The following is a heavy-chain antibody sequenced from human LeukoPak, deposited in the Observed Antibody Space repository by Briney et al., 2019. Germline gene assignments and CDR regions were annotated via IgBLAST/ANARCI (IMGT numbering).Heavy chain of an antibody. V-gene: IGHV5-51*01. Sequence: GESLKISCKGSGYSFTSYWIGWVRQMPGKGLEGMGIIYPGDSDTRYSPSFQGQVTISADKSISTAYLQWSSLKASDTAMYYCARLGPRSKAKAPDFDYWGQGTLVTVSS. J-gene: IGHJ4*02. CDR1: GYSFTSYW. D-gene: IGHD3-16*01. CDR2: IYPGDSDT. CDR3: ARLGPRSKAKAPDFDY.